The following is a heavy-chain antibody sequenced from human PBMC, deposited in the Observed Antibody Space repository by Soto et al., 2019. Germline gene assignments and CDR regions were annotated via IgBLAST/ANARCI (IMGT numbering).Heavy chain of an antibody. D-gene: IGHD2-21*02. CDR2: IIPIFGTA. Sequence: SVKVSCKASGGTFSSYAISWVRQAPGQGLEWMGGIIPIFGTANYAQKFQGRVTITADESTSTAYMELSSLRSEDTAVYYCARTYCGGDCYPGPLDAFDIWGQGTMVTVSS. J-gene: IGHJ3*02. CDR3: ARTYCGGDCYPGPLDAFDI. CDR1: GGTFSSYA. V-gene: IGHV1-69*13.